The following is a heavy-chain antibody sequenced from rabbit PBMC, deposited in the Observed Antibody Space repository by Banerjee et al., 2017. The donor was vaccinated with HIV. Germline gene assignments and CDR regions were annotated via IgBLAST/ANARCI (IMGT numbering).Heavy chain of an antibody. Sequence: QEQLVESGGGLVQPEGSLTLTCTASGFSFSSSDCMCWVRQAPGKGLEWIGCIYTGSSYDYYASWAKGRFTISKTSSTTVTLQMTSLTAADTATYFCARDGGYGGYQFNLWGQGTLVTVS. J-gene: IGHJ4*01. CDR1: GFSFSSSDC. D-gene: IGHD7-1*01. CDR2: IYTGSSYD. V-gene: IGHV1S45*01. CDR3: ARDGGYGGYQFNL.